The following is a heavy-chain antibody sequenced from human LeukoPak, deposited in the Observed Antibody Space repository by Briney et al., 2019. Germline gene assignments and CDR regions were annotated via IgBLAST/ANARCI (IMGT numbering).Heavy chain of an antibody. CDR3: AKEAGTRPHLPYYFDS. D-gene: IGHD1/OR15-1a*01. CDR2: ISSTSIYI. V-gene: IGHV3-21*04. CDR1: GFTFSSYS. Sequence: GGSLRLPCAASGFTFSSYSMNWVRQAPGKGLEWVSSISSTSIYIFYADSVKGRFTISRDNAKNSLYLQMSSLRVEDTALYYCAKEAGTRPHLPYYFDSWGQGTLVTVSS. J-gene: IGHJ4*02.